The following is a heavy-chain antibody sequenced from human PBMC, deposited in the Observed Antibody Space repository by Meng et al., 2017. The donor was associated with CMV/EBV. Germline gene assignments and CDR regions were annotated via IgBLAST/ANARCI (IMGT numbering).Heavy chain of an antibody. V-gene: IGHV1-2*02. CDR1: GYTFTGYY. CDR3: ARVSGMDYYDSSGYYPFDY. CDR2: INPNSGGT. J-gene: IGHJ4*02. Sequence: ASVKVSCKASGYTFTGYYMHWVRQAPGQGLEWMGWINPNSGGTNYAQKFQGRVTMTRDTSISTAYMELSRLRSEDTAVYYCARVSGMDYYDSSGYYPFDYWGQGTLVTVSS. D-gene: IGHD3-22*01.